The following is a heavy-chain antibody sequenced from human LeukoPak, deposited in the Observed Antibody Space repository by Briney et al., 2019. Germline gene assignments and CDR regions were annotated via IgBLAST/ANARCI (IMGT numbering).Heavy chain of an antibody. V-gene: IGHV4-59*08. CDR3: ATVSTYYYGSGRPFDL. CDR2: IYYSGST. D-gene: IGHD3-10*01. J-gene: IGHJ2*01. CDR1: GGSISSYY. Sequence: SETLSLTCTVSGGSISSYYWSWLRQPPGKGLEWIGYIYYSGSTNYNPSLKSRVTISVDTSKNQFSLKLSSVTAADTAVYYCATVSTYYYGSGRPFDLWGRGTLVTVSS.